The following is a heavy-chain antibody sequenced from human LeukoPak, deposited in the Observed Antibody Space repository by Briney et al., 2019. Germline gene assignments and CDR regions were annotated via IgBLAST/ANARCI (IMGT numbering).Heavy chain of an antibody. V-gene: IGHV3-9*01. Sequence: PGGSLRLSCAASGFTFDDYAMHWVRQAPGKGLEWVSGISWNSGSIGYADSVKGRFTISRDNAKNSLYLQMNSLRAEDTALYYCAKDDYDSSGYPLPLDYWGQGTLVTVSS. CDR3: AKDDYDSSGYPLPLDY. J-gene: IGHJ4*02. CDR1: GFTFDDYA. CDR2: ISWNSGSI. D-gene: IGHD3-22*01.